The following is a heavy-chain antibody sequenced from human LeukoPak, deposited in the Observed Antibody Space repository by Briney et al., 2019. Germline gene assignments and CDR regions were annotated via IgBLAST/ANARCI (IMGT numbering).Heavy chain of an antibody. D-gene: IGHD3-9*01. J-gene: IGHJ4*02. CDR2: IYPSGST. CDR3: ARGLLYYDILTGYSPLYFDY. Sequence: SETLSLTCSVSAGPINNYYWSWIRQPAGMGLEWIGHIYPSGSTNCNPSLKSRVTISVDTSKDQFSLKLSSVTAADTAVYYCARGLLYYDILTGYSPLYFDYWGQGTLVTVSS. CDR1: AGPINNYY. V-gene: IGHV4-4*07.